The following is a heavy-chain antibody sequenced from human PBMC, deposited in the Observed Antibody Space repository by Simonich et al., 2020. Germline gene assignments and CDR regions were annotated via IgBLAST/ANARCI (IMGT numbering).Heavy chain of an antibody. J-gene: IGHJ3*02. Sequence: QVQLVQSGAEVKKPGASVKVSCKASGYTFTGYYMHWVRQAPGQGLEWMRWINPNRGGTNNARKFKDRVTMTRDTSSSTAYMELSRLRSDDTAVYYCARDPVVPAAIRNAFDIWGQGTMVTVSS. D-gene: IGHD2-2*01. CDR3: ARDPVVPAAIRNAFDI. CDR1: GYTFTGYY. V-gene: IGHV1-2*02. CDR2: INPNRGGT.